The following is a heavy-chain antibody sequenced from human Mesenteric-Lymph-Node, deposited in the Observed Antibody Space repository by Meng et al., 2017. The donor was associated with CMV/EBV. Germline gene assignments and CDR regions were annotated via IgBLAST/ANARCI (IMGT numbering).Heavy chain of an antibody. D-gene: IGHD6-13*01. CDR3: ARLAAAAS. CDR2: ISSSSSYI. Sequence: GESLKISCAASGFTFSTYSMNWVRQAPGKGLEWVSSISSSSSYIYYADSVKGRFTISRDNAKNSLYLQMNSLRAEDTAVYYCARLAAAASWGQGTLVTVSS. J-gene: IGHJ4*02. CDR1: GFTFSTYS. V-gene: IGHV3-21*01.